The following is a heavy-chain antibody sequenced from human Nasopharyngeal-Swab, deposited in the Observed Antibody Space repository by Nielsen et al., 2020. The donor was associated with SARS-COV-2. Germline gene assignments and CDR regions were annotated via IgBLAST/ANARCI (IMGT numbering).Heavy chain of an antibody. V-gene: IGHV4-34*01. J-gene: IGHJ2*01. CDR1: GGSFSGYY. CDR2: INHSGST. Sequence: SETLSLTCAVYGGSFSGYYWSWIRQPPGKGLEWIGEINHSGSTNYNPSLKSRVTISVDTSKNQFSLKLSSVTAADTAVYYCASCTVTTKWYFDLWGRGTLVTVSS. D-gene: IGHD4-17*01. CDR3: ASCTVTTKWYFDL.